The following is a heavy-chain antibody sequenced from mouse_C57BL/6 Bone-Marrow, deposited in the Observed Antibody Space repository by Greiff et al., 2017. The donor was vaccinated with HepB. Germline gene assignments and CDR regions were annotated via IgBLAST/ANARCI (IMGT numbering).Heavy chain of an antibody. Sequence: EVKLMESGGDLVKPGGSLKLSCAASGFTFSSYGMSWVRQTPDKRLEWVATISSGGSYTYYPDSVKGRFTISRDNAKNTLYLQMSSLKSEDTAMYYCARHVGFAYWGQGTLVTVSA. CDR3: ARHVGFAY. V-gene: IGHV5-6*01. CDR1: GFTFSSYG. J-gene: IGHJ3*01. CDR2: ISSGGSYT.